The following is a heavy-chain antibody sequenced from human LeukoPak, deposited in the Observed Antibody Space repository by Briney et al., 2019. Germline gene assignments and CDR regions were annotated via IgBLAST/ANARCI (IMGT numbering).Heavy chain of an antibody. V-gene: IGHV3-7*05. J-gene: IGHJ3*02. CDR2: INQDGSKK. Sequence: GGSLRLSCAASGFTFSSDWMNWVRQAPGKVMQRVANINQDGSKKYYVDSVKGRFTISRDNARNSLYLQMNSLRAEDTAVYYCARDPDILTGIAFDIWGQGTMVTVSS. CDR1: GFTFSSDW. CDR3: ARDPDILTGIAFDI. D-gene: IGHD3-9*01.